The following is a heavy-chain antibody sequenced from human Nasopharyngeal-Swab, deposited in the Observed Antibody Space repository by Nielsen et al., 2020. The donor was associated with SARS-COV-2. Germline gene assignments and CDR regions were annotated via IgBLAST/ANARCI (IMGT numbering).Heavy chain of an antibody. D-gene: IGHD2-8*01. J-gene: IGHJ6*03. CDR1: GFIFSSYS. Sequence: GESLNISCAASGFIFSSYSMNWVRQAPGKGLEWVSYISSSSSTIYYADSVNGRFTISRENAKNSLYLQMNSLRAEDTAVYYCAREGFCTNGVCGRYMDVWGKGTTVTVSS. CDR3: AREGFCTNGVCGRYMDV. V-gene: IGHV3-48*01. CDR2: ISSSSSTI.